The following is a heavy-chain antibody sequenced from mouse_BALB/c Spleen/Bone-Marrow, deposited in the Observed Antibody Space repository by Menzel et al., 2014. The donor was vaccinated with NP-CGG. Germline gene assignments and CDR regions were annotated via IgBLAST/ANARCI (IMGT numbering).Heavy chain of an antibody. Sequence: VQLQQSGAELVKPGASVKLSCKASGYTFTSYWIHWVKLRPGQGLEWIGEINPSNGRTNYNEKFKNKATLTVDKSSSTAYIQLSSLTSEDSAVYYCARYDGPGWFAYWGQGTLVTVSA. CDR3: ARYDGPGWFAY. V-gene: IGHV1S81*02. CDR1: GYTFTSYW. J-gene: IGHJ3*01. CDR2: INPSNGRT. D-gene: IGHD2-3*01.